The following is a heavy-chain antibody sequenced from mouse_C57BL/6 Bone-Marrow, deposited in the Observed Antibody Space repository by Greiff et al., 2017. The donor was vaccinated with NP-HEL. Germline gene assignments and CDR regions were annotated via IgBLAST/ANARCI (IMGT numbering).Heavy chain of an antibody. CDR3: VRFLRCPY. V-gene: IGHV10-1*01. CDR1: GFSFNTYA. D-gene: IGHD1-1*01. J-gene: IGHJ3*01. Sequence: EVKLMESGGGLVQPKGSLTLSCAASGFSFNTYAMNWVRQAPGKGLEWVARIRSKSNNYATYYADSVKDRFTISRDDSESMLYLQMNNLKTEDTAMYYCVRFLRCPYWGQGTLVTVSA. CDR2: IRSKSNNYAT.